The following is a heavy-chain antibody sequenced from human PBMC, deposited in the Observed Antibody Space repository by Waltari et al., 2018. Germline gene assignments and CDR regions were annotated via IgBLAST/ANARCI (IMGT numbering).Heavy chain of an antibody. CDR1: GFTFSSYA. J-gene: IGHJ6*02. CDR2: LSGSGGST. Sequence: EVQLLESGGGLVQPGGSLRLSCAASGFTFSSYAISWVRQAPGKGREWVSALSGSGGSTYYADSVKCRFTISRDNSKNTLYLQMNSLRAEDTAVYYCAKDAGSSWPLNYYYYGMDVWGQGTTVTVSS. CDR3: AKDAGSSWPLNYYYYGMDV. V-gene: IGHV3-23*01. D-gene: IGHD6-13*01.